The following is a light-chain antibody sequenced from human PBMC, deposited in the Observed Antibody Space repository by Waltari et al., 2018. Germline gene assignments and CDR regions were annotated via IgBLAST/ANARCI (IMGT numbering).Light chain of an antibody. CDR2: DAG. J-gene: IGLJ3*02. Sequence: HILTQPPSVSVAPGQTATITCGGTNIGSASVHWYQQKPGQAPVRVVSDAGARPAGIPERFFDSKSGNTATLTLIRVEAGDEADFYCQLWDSSIDQWVFGGGTKLTVL. CDR1: NIGSAS. CDR3: QLWDSSIDQWV. V-gene: IGLV3-21*02.